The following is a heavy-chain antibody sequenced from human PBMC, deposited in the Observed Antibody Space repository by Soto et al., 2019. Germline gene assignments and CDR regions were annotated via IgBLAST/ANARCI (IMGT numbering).Heavy chain of an antibody. J-gene: IGHJ1*01. Sequence: ASVKVSCKASGYTFTSYGISWVRQAPGQGLEWMGWISAYNGNTNYAQKLQGRVTMTTDKSTSTAYMELRSLRSDDTAVYYCARDDVAVAVHFLNNAEYFQHWGQGTLVTVSS. V-gene: IGHV1-18*01. CDR1: GYTFTSYG. CDR2: ISAYNGNT. CDR3: ARDDVAVAVHFLNNAEYFQH. D-gene: IGHD6-19*01.